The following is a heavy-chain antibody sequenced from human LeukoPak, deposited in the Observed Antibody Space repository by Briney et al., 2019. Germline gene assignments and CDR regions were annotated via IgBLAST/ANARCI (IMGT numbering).Heavy chain of an antibody. CDR1: GGTFSRYA. Sequence: ASVKVSCKASGGTFSRYAISWVRQAPGQGLEWMGGIIPIFGTANYAQKFQGRVTITADESTSTAYMELSSLRSEDTAVYYCARDSGRGVAGNLDYWGQGTLVTVSS. D-gene: IGHD6-19*01. CDR3: ARDSGRGVAGNLDY. J-gene: IGHJ4*02. V-gene: IGHV1-69*01. CDR2: IIPIFGTA.